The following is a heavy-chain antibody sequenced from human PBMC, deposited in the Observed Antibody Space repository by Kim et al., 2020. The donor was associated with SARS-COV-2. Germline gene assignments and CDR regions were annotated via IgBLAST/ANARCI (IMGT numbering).Heavy chain of an antibody. CDR2: IYYSGST. Sequence: SETLSLTCTVSGGSISSSSYYWGWIRQPPGKGLEWIGSIYYSGSTYYNPSLKSRVTISVDTSKNQFSLKLSSVTAADTAVYYCARQKIHLNHVGLDYWGQGTLVTVSS. J-gene: IGHJ4*02. D-gene: IGHD3-3*02. V-gene: IGHV4-39*01. CDR1: GGSISSSSYY. CDR3: ARQKIHLNHVGLDY.